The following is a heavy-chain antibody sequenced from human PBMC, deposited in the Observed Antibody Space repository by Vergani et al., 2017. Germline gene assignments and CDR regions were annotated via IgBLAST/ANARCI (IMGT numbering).Heavy chain of an antibody. CDR2: VSGSSATP. CDR3: VRDVRVSRT. CDR1: GFSFPGYA. Sequence: EVDLVESGGGLAQPGGSLRLSCAASGFSFPGYAMSWVRQAPGKGLEWVSSVSGSSATPYYADSVKGRFIISRDNAKNSLYLDMSSLRAEDTAVYYCVRDVRVSRTWGQGTLVAVSS. J-gene: IGHJ3*01. V-gene: IGHV3-23*04.